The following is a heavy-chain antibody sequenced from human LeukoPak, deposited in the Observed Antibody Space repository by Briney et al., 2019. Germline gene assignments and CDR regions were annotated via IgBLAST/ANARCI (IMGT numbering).Heavy chain of an antibody. CDR1: GFTFSSYA. V-gene: IGHV3-23*01. Sequence: GGSLRLSCAASGFTFSSYAMSWVRQAPGKGLEWVSAISGSGGSTYYADSVKGRFTISRVNSKNTLYLQMNSLRAEDTALYHCARNNGMDVWGQGTTVIVSS. CDR3: ARNNGMDV. CDR2: ISGSGGST. J-gene: IGHJ6*02.